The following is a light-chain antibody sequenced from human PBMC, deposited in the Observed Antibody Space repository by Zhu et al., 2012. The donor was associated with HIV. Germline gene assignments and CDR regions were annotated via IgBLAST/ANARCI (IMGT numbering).Light chain of an antibody. CDR3: LQSYTTPYT. V-gene: IGKV1-39*01. CDR2: ATS. Sequence: DIQMTQSPSSLSVSVGDRVTITCRASQSIGQCLHWYQQKSGKAPKLLIYATSSLQSGVPSRFSGSGFGTDFTLTISSLQPEDFATYYCLQSYTTPYTFGQGTNLEIK. CDR1: QSIGQC. J-gene: IGKJ2*01.